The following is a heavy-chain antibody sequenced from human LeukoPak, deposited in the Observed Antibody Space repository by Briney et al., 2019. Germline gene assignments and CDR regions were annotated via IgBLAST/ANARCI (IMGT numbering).Heavy chain of an antibody. CDR1: GFTFSNYA. J-gene: IGHJ4*02. CDR2: INPNDGASGAT. CDR3: AKEGLNDFWSGYYEWGITFDY. V-gene: IGHV3-23*01. Sequence: PGGSLRLSCPASGFTFSNYAMSWVRQAPGKGLEWVSSINPNDGASGATFFADSVKGRFTISRDNSKNTLYLQMNSLRAEDTAVYYCAKEGLNDFWSGYYEWGITFDYWGQGTLVTVSS. D-gene: IGHD3-3*01.